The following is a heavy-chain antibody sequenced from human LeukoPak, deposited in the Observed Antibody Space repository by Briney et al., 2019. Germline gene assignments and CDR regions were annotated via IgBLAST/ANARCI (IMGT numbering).Heavy chain of an antibody. CDR2: IYPSDSDT. D-gene: IGHD3-10*01. V-gene: IGHV5-51*01. CDR3: ARRDYGSGSYYYFDY. Sequence: GESLKISCKGSGYSFTSYWIGWVRQMPGEGLEWMGIIYPSDSDTRYSPSFQGQVTISADKSISTAYLQWSSLKASDTAMYYCARRDYGSGSYYYFDYWGQGTLVTVSS. CDR1: GYSFTSYW. J-gene: IGHJ4*02.